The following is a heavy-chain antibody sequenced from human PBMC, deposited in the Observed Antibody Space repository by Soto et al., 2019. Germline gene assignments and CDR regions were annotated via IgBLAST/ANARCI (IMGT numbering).Heavy chain of an antibody. D-gene: IGHD2-15*01. CDR2: IYSGGST. J-gene: IGHJ4*02. CDR1: RFTVSSNY. V-gene: IGHV3-66*01. CDR3: ATHRGSSLFFDN. Sequence: PGGSLRLSCAASRFTVSSNYMSWVRQAPGKGLEWVSVIYSGGSTYYADSVKGRFTISRDNSRNTLYLQMNSLRAEDTAVYYCATHRGSSLFFDNWGQGTPVTVSS.